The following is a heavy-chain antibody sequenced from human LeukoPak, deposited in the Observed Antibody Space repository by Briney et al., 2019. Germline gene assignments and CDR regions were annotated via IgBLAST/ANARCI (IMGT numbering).Heavy chain of an antibody. D-gene: IGHD3-16*02. CDR3: AKSFLDYSYYFFGMDV. V-gene: IGHV3-23*01. J-gene: IGHJ6*02. CDR2: ISSSGANT. Sequence: PGGSLRLSCAASGFTFSSYAMSWVRQAPGKGLEWVSSISSSGANTYSADSVRGRFTISRDNSKNTMSLQMNSLRPDDTAVYYCAKSFLDYSYYFFGMDVWGQGTTVIVSS. CDR1: GFTFSSYA.